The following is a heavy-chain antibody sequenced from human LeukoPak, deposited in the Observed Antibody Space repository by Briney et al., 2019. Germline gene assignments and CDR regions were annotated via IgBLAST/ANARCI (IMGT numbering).Heavy chain of an antibody. CDR3: ARHGFDSDS. CDR1: GYSFTSYW. Sequence: GESLKISCKGSGYSFTSYWIGWVRQMPGKGLEWMGIIYCGDSDTRYSPAFEGHVTFSADKSISTVFLHWSSLKASDTAMYYCARHGFDSDSWGQGTLVTVSS. D-gene: IGHD2-21*01. J-gene: IGHJ4*02. CDR2: IYCGDSDT. V-gene: IGHV5-51*01.